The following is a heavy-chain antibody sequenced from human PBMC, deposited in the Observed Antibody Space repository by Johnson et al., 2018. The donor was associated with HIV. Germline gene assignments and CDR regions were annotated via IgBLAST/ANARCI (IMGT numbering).Heavy chain of an antibody. CDR3: AKHRGSSPWDAFDI. CDR2: ISWNSGSI. V-gene: IGHV3-9*01. Sequence: EVQLVESGGGLVQPGSSLRLSCAASGFTFDDYAMHWVRQAPGKGLEWVSGISWNSGSIGYADSVKCRFTISRDNAKNSLYLQMNSLRTEDTALYYCAKHRGSSPWDAFDIWGQGTMVTVSS. CDR1: GFTFDDYA. D-gene: IGHD6-13*01. J-gene: IGHJ3*02.